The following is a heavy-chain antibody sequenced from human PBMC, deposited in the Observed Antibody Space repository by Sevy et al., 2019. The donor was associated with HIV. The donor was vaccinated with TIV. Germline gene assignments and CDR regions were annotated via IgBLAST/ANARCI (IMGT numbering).Heavy chain of an antibody. CDR2: ISWNSGRI. CDR1: GFTFDDCA. J-gene: IGHJ4*02. Sequence: GGSLRLSCAASGFTFDDCAMHWVRQAPGKGLEWVSGISWNSGRIGYADSVKGRFTISRDNAKNSLSLQMNNLRTEDTAFYYCAKDIGRGERVAATMGYWGQGTLVTVSS. V-gene: IGHV3-9*01. CDR3: AKDIGRGERVAATMGY. D-gene: IGHD3-16*01.